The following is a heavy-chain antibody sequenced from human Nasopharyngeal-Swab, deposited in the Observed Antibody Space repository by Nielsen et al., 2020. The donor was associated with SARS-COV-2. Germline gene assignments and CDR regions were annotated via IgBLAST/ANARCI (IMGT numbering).Heavy chain of an antibody. V-gene: IGHV4-59*08. Sequence: SETLSLTCTVSGGSISSYYWSWIRQPPGKGLEWIGYIYYSGSTNYNLSLKSRVTISVDTSKNQFSLKLSSVTAADTAVYYCARHGDYYDSSGYLYYFDYWGQGTLVTVSS. CDR2: IYYSGST. CDR1: GGSISSYY. J-gene: IGHJ4*02. CDR3: ARHGDYYDSSGYLYYFDY. D-gene: IGHD3-22*01.